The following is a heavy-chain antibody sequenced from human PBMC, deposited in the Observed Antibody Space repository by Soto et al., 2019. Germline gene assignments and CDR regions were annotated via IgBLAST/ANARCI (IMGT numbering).Heavy chain of an antibody. CDR3: ARASAGALYDF. V-gene: IGHV1-18*01. CDR2: ISGYNGYP. Sequence: QVQLVQSGAEVRKPGASVNVSCKTSGYIFTNYGVAWVRQAPAQGLELVAWISGYNGYPKYTQKFQGRVTVTTDTSTRTGYMELRHLKSDDTAVYYCARASAGALYDFWGQGTLVTVSS. CDR1: GYIFTNYG. J-gene: IGHJ4*02.